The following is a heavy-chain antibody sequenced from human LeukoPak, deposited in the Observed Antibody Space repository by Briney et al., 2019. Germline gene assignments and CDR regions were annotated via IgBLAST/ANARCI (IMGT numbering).Heavy chain of an antibody. Sequence: ASVKVSCKASGGTFSSYAISWVRQAPGQGLEWMGGIIPIFGTANYAQKFQGRVTITADKSTSTAYMELSSLRSEDTAVYYCASSRAKWFGDHYYMDVWGKGTTVTVSS. CDR3: ASSRAKWFGDHYYMDV. V-gene: IGHV1-69*06. CDR2: IIPIFGTA. CDR1: GGTFSSYA. J-gene: IGHJ6*03. D-gene: IGHD3-10*01.